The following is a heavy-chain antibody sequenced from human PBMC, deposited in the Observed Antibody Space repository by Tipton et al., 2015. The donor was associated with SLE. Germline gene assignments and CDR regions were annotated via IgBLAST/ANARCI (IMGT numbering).Heavy chain of an antibody. D-gene: IGHD6-13*01. CDR1: GGSISSYY. V-gene: IGHV4-4*08. Sequence: LRLSCTVSGGSISSYYWSWIRQPPGKGLEWIGHIYTSGSTNYNPSLKSRVTITVDTSKKQFSLKLSSVTAADTAVYYCAREGGRQQLVGYWGQGTLVTVSS. CDR3: AREGGRQQLVGY. CDR2: IYTSGST. J-gene: IGHJ4*02.